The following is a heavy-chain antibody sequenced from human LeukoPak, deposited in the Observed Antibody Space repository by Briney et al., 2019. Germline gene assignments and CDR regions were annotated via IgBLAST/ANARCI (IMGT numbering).Heavy chain of an antibody. V-gene: IGHV1-46*01. D-gene: IGHD6-13*01. CDR3: ARVRVGSWYYFDY. J-gene: IGHJ4*01. CDR1: GYTFINYY. CDR2: INPSCGST. Sequence: ASVKVSCKASGYTFINYYMHWVRQAPGQGFEWMGIINPSCGSTSYAQKFQGRVTMTRDTSTSTVNMELNSLRSEDTAVYYCARVRVGSWYYFDYWGHGTLVTVSS.